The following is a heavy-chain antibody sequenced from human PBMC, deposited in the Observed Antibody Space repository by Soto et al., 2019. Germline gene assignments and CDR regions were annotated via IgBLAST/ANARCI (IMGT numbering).Heavy chain of an antibody. CDR2: IIPVFQTA. D-gene: IGHD3-22*01. J-gene: IGHJ4*02. CDR3: ARGGSGYTWFNEF. CDR1: GGLFSSYP. Sequence: QEQLVQSGAEVNKPGFSVKVSCKASGGLFSSYPISWVRQVPGQGLEWMGGIIPVFQTAYYTQRFQGRVTITADEATNTAYMELSSLRSEDTAIYYCARGGSGYTWFNEFWGQGTLVTVSS. V-gene: IGHV1-69*01.